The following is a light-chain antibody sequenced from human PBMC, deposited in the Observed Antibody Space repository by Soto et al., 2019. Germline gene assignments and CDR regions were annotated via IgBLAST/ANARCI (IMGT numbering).Light chain of an antibody. CDR2: HAS. V-gene: IGKV3-20*01. CDR3: QQYDSALRT. J-gene: IGKJ2*01. CDR1: QSVSRNF. Sequence: ENVLTQSPGTLSLSPGERATLSCRASQSVSRNFLAWYQQKPGQAPRLLIYHASNRATGIPDRFSGSGSGTDVTLTISRLEPEDFAMYYCQQYDSALRTFGQGTNLEIK.